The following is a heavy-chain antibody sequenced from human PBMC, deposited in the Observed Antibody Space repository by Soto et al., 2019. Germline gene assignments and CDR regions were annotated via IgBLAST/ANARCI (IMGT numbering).Heavy chain of an antibody. CDR1: GDTFSNHA. CDR2: SLSIFGTA. Sequence: SVKVSCKASGDTFSNHAINWVRQAPGQGLEWVGGSLSIFGTANYAQKFQGRVTISADESTSTAYMELSSLRSEDTAVYYCARSHYYDSSGSAGQISDFWGQGTPVTVSS. V-gene: IGHV1-69*13. J-gene: IGHJ4*02. D-gene: IGHD3-22*01. CDR3: ARSHYYDSSGSAGQISDF.